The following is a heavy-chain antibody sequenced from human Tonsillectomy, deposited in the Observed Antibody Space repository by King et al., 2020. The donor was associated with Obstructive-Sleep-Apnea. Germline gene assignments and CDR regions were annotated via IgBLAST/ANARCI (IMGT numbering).Heavy chain of an antibody. Sequence: VQLQESGPGLVKPSETLSLTCTVSGGSISNYYWSWIRQPPGKGLEWIGYMYYIVNTNFNPSLTSPVTISSDTAKIQFPLRLVSVTAADTAVYCCARHRGVEDYGGYGDYFDYWGQGTLVTVSS. CDR2: MYYIVNT. CDR1: GGSISNYY. V-gene: IGHV4-59*08. CDR3: ARHRGVEDYGGYGDYFDY. D-gene: IGHD5-12*01. J-gene: IGHJ4*02.